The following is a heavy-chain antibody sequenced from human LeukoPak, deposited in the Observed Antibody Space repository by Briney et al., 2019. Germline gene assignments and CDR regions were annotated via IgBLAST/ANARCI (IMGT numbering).Heavy chain of an antibody. J-gene: IGHJ4*02. CDR1: GYTFTGYY. CDR3: TRHLPQYCSGGSCYSDH. D-gene: IGHD2-15*01. V-gene: IGHV5-51*01. CDR2: IYPGDSDT. Sequence: ASVKVSCKASGYTFTGYYMHWVRQMPGKGLEWMGIIYPGDSDTRYSRSFQGQVTFSADKSISTAYLQWSSLKASDTAMYYCTRHLPQYCSGGSCYSDHWGQGTLVTVSS.